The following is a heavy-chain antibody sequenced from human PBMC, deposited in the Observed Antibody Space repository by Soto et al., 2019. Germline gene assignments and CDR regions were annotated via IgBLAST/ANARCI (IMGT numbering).Heavy chain of an antibody. CDR1: GGSISSGGYY. CDR3: ARDRQGIAVAQFDP. D-gene: IGHD6-19*01. CDR2: IYYSGST. J-gene: IGHJ5*02. V-gene: IGHV4-31*03. Sequence: SDTLSLTCTVSGGSISSGGYYWSWIRQHPGKGLEWIGYIYYSGSTYYNPSLKSRVTISVDTSKNQFSLKLSSVTAADTAVYYCARDRQGIAVAQFDPWGQGTLVTVSS.